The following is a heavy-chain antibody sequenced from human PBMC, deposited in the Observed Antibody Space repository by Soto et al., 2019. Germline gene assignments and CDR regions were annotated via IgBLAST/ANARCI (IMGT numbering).Heavy chain of an antibody. CDR1: GFTFSSYA. CDR2: ISYDGSNK. D-gene: IGHD1-26*01. Sequence: QVQLVESGGGVVQPGRSLRLSCAASGFTFSSYAMHWVRQAPGKGLEWVAVISYDGSNKYYADSVKGRFTISRDNSKNTLYLQMNSLRAEDTAMYYCARSSGSYYYYGMDVWGQGTTVTVSS. V-gene: IGHV3-30-3*01. CDR3: ARSSGSYYYYGMDV. J-gene: IGHJ6*02.